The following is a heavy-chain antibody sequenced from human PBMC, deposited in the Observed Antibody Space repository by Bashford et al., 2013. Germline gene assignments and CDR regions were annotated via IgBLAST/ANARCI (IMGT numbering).Heavy chain of an antibody. D-gene: IGHD2-2*01. CDR3: TTGYSSTWSPFDY. Sequence: GGSLRLSCTASGFTFGDYAMSWVRQAPGKGLEWVGFIRSKAYGGTIEYAASMKGRFTISRDDSKSIAYLQMNSPKAEDTAVYYCTTGYSSTWSPFDYWGQGTLVTVSS. CDR2: IRSKAYGGTI. V-gene: IGHV3-49*04. CDR1: GFTFGDYA. J-gene: IGHJ4*02.